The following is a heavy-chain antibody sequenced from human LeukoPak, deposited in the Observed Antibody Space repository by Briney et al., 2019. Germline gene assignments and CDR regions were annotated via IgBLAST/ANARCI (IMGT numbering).Heavy chain of an antibody. CDR2: ISWNSGSM. CDR1: GFTFDDYA. Sequence: GGSLRLSCTASGFTFDDYAMHWVRHAPGKGLEWVSGISWNSGSMDYAGSVKGRFTISRDNAKNSLYLQMNSLRAEDTAFYYCAKDKAQWELRYFDHWGQGTLVTVSS. J-gene: IGHJ4*02. CDR3: AKDKAQWELRYFDH. V-gene: IGHV3-9*01. D-gene: IGHD1-26*01.